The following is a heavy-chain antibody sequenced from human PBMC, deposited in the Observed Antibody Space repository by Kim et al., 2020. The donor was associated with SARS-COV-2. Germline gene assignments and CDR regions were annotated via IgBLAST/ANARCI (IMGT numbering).Heavy chain of an antibody. V-gene: IGHV4-31*03. CDR3: ASGTVVTRDAFDI. D-gene: IGHD2-21*02. J-gene: IGHJ3*02. CDR2: IYYSGST. Sequence: SETLSLTCTVSGGSISSGGYYWSWIRQHPGKGLEWIGYIYYSGSTYYNPSLKSRVTISVDTSKNQFSLKLSSVTAADTAVYYCASGTVVTRDAFDIWGQGTMVTVSS. CDR1: GGSISSGGYY.